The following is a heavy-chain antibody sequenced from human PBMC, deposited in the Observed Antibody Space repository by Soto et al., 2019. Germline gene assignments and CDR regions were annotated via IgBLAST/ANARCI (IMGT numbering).Heavy chain of an antibody. Sequence: PGGSLRLSCTASGFTFSSYAMHWVRQAPGKGLEWVAVISYDGSNKYYADSVKGRFTISRDNSKNTLYLQMNSLRAEDAAVYYCASGDSSGYYYYYGMDVWGQGTTVTVSS. D-gene: IGHD3-22*01. CDR2: ISYDGSNK. CDR3: ASGDSSGYYYYYGMDV. J-gene: IGHJ6*02. CDR1: GFTFSSYA. V-gene: IGHV3-30-3*01.